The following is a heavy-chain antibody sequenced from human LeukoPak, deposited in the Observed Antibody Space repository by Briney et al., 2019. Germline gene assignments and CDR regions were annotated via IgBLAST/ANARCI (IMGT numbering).Heavy chain of an antibody. CDR3: ASGAAMGHDAFDI. D-gene: IGHD5-18*01. CDR1: GYSFTSYW. J-gene: IGHJ3*02. CDR2: IYPGDSDT. Sequence: RGESLKISCKASGYSFTSYWIGWVRQMPGKGLEWMGIIYPGDSDTRYSPSFQGQVTISADKSISTAYLQWSSLKASDTAMYYCASGAAMGHDAFDIWGQGTMVTVSS. V-gene: IGHV5-51*01.